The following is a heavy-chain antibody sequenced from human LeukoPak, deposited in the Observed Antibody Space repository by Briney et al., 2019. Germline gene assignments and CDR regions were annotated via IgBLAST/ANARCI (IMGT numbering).Heavy chain of an antibody. CDR3: AREEVGVTTYYFDY. CDR1: GGSIGSSTYY. Sequence: SETLSLTCTVSGGSIGSSTYYWGWIRQPPGKGLEWIGNIYYSGSTYYNPSLKSRVTISVDTSKNQFSLMLSSVTAADTAVYYCAREEVGVTTYYFDYWGQGTLVTVSS. J-gene: IGHJ4*02. D-gene: IGHD3-10*01. CDR2: IYYSGST. V-gene: IGHV4-39*07.